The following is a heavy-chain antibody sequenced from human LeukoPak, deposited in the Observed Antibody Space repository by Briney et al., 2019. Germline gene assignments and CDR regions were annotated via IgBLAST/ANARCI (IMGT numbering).Heavy chain of an antibody. Sequence: GGSLRLSCAASGFTFSRYWMTWVRQAPGKGLEWVAVIWYDGSNEDYADSVKGRFTIFRDNSKNMVYLQMNSLRAEDTAFYYCAREGGSGRYLGMFDPWGQGTLVTVSS. D-gene: IGHD3-10*01. CDR3: AREGGSGRYLGMFDP. CDR1: GFTFSRYW. V-gene: IGHV3-33*07. J-gene: IGHJ5*02. CDR2: IWYDGSNE.